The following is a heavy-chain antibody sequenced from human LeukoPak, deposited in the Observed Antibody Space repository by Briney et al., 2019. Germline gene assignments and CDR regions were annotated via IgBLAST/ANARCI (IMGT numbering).Heavy chain of an antibody. CDR3: ARDGPDSSGYTAYYWFDP. Sequence: GASVKVSCKASGYTFTGYYMHWVRQAPGQGLEWMGWINPNSGGTNYAQKFQGRVTMTRDTSISTAYMELSRLRSDDTAVHYCARDGPDSSGYTAYYWFDPWGQGTLVTVSS. CDR1: GYTFTGYY. J-gene: IGHJ5*02. V-gene: IGHV1-2*02. D-gene: IGHD3-22*01. CDR2: INPNSGGT.